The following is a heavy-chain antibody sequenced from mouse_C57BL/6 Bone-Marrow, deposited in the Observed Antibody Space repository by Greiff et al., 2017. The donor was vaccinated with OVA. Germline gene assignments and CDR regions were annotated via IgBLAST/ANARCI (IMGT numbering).Heavy chain of an antibody. J-gene: IGHJ3*01. V-gene: IGHV1-55*01. CDR2: IYPGSGST. D-gene: IGHD3-2*02. CDR3: ARFISAQAFAY. Sequence: QVQLQQSGAELVRPGSSVKLSCKASGYTFTSYWMDWVKQRPGQGLEWIGDIYPGSGSTNYNEKFKSKATLTVDTSSSTAYMQLSSLTSEDSAVYYCARFISAQAFAYWGQGTLVTVSA. CDR1: GYTFTSYW.